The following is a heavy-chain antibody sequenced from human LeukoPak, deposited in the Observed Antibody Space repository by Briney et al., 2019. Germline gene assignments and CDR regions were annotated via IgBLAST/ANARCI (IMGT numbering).Heavy chain of an antibody. V-gene: IGHV1-8*01. CDR3: ARGVRYGSGSYYEFNWYDP. J-gene: IGHJ5*02. Sequence: GASVKVSFKASGYTFTSYDINWVRQAPGQGLEWMGWMNPNSGNTGYAQKFQGRVTMTRNTSISTAYMELSSLRSEDTAVYYCARGVRYGSGSYYEFNWYDPWGQGTLVTVSS. D-gene: IGHD3-10*01. CDR1: GYTFTSYD. CDR2: MNPNSGNT.